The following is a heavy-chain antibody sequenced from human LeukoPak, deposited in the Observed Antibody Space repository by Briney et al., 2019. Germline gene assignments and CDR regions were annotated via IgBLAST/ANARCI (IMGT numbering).Heavy chain of an antibody. CDR2: ISYDGSNK. D-gene: IGHD3-9*01. CDR1: GFTFSTYA. Sequence: GGSLRLSCAASGFTFSTYAMHWVRQAPGKGLEWVAVISYDGSNKYYADSVKGRFTISRDNSKNTLYLQMNSLRVEDTAVYYCAKGGLPLSFDWLSPSDYWGQGTLVTVYS. V-gene: IGHV3-30*04. J-gene: IGHJ4*02. CDR3: AKGGLPLSFDWLSPSDY.